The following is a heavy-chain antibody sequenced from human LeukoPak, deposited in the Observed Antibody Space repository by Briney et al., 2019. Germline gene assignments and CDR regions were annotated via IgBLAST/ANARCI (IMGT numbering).Heavy chain of an antibody. J-gene: IGHJ4*02. CDR1: GFTFSSYA. CDR3: AKDQGWTYYCGSGSYLPYYFDY. Sequence: PGGSLRLSCAASGFTFSSYAMSWVRQAPGKGLEWVSAISGSGGSTYYADSVKGRFTISRDNSKNTLYLQMNSLRAEDTAVYYCAKDQGWTYYCGSGSYLPYYFDYWGQGTLVTVSS. V-gene: IGHV3-23*01. D-gene: IGHD3-10*01. CDR2: ISGSGGST.